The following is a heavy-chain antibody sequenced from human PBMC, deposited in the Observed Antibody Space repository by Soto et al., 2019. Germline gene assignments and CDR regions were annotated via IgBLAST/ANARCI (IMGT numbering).Heavy chain of an antibody. V-gene: IGHV3-11*01. CDR3: ARTGRWYDSSAPMRWFDP. D-gene: IGHD3-22*01. J-gene: IGHJ5*02. CDR1: GFTFSDYY. Sequence: QVQLVESGGGLVKPGGSLRLSCAASGFTFSDYYMSWIRQAPGKGLEWVSYISSSGSTIYYADSVKGRFTISRDNAKNSLYLQMNSLRAEDTDVYYCARTGRWYDSSAPMRWFDPWGKGTLVTVSS. CDR2: ISSSGSTI.